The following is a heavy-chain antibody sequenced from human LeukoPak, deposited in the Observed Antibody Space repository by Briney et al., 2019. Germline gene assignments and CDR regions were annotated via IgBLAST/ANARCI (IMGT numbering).Heavy chain of an antibody. CDR3: ARESQEGYYYDNSGMDV. J-gene: IGHJ6*04. CDR1: GYTFTGYY. V-gene: IGHV1-2*02. Sequence: GASVKVSCKTSGYTFTGYYMHWVRQAPGQGLEWMGWINPDGGGTNYAQKFQGRVTMTRDTSISTAYMELSRLRFDDTAVYYCARESQEGYYYDNSGMDVWGKGTTVTVSS. CDR2: INPDGGGT. D-gene: IGHD3-22*01.